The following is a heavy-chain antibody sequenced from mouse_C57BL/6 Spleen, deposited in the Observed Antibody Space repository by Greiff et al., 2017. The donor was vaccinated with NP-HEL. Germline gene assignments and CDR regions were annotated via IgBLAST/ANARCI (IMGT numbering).Heavy chain of an antibody. J-gene: IGHJ2*01. V-gene: IGHV5-17*01. CDR1: GFTFSDYG. Sequence: EVQLLVESGGGLVKPGGSLKLSCAASGFTFSDYGMHWVRQAPEKGLEWVAYISSGSSTIYYADTVKGRFTNSRDNAKNTLFLQMTSLRSEDTAMYYCARPYYYGSSGYFDYWGQGTTLTVSS. CDR3: ARPYYYGSSGYFDY. CDR2: ISSGSSTI. D-gene: IGHD1-1*01.